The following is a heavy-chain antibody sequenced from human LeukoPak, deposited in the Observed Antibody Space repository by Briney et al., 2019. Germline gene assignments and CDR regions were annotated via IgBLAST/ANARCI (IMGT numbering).Heavy chain of an antibody. V-gene: IGHV3-23*01. J-gene: IGHJ4*02. CDR3: AKYHNPDSTGPFH. D-gene: IGHD3-22*01. CDR1: EFTLASYA. Sequence: GGSLRLSCAASEFTLASYAMSWVRQAPGKGLEWVSGISANGANTHYAESVRGRFIISRDNSKNTLYLQMNSLRAGDTALYFCAKYHNPDSTGPFHWGQGTLVTVSS. CDR2: ISANGANT.